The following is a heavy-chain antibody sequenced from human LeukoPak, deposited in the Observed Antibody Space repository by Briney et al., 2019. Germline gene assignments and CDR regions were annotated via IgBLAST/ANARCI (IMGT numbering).Heavy chain of an antibody. CDR2: ISGSGGST. D-gene: IGHD1-26*01. CDR1: GFTVSSNY. CDR3: ARSPGLVGANYFDY. V-gene: IGHV3-66*02. J-gene: IGHJ4*02. Sequence: PGGSLRLSCAASGFTVSSNYMSWVRQAPGKGLEWVSAISGSGGSTYYADSVKGRFTISRDSSKNTLYLQLNSLRAEDTAVYYCARSPGLVGANYFDYWGQGTLVTVSS.